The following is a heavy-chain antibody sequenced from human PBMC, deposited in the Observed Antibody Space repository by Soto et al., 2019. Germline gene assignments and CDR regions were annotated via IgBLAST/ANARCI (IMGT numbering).Heavy chain of an antibody. Sequence: SETLSLTCTVSGGSISSYYWSWIGQPPGKGLEWIGYIYYSGSTNYNPSLKSRVTISVDTSKNQFSLKLSSVTAADTAVYYCARRAYSSGYYGYWGQGALVTVSS. D-gene: IGHD6-19*01. CDR1: GGSISSYY. J-gene: IGHJ4*02. V-gene: IGHV4-59*08. CDR3: ARRAYSSGYYGY. CDR2: IYYSGST.